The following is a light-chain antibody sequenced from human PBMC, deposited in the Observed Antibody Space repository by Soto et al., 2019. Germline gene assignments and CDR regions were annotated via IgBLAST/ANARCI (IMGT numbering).Light chain of an antibody. Sequence: DLQMTPSPSSLYASVGDRVTITCRASQSISSYLNWYQQKPGKAPRLLIYAASSLQSGVPSRFSGSGSGTDFTLTISSLQPEDFSTYYCQQSYSTPFFGPGTKVDIK. CDR2: AAS. CDR3: QQSYSTPF. V-gene: IGKV1-39*01. J-gene: IGKJ3*01. CDR1: QSISSY.